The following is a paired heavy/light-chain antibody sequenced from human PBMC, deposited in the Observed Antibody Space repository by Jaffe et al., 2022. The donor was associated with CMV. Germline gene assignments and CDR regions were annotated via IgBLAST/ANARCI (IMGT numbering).Light chain of an antibody. Sequence: DVVMTQSPLSLPVTLGQPASISCRSSQSLVHSDGNTYLNWFQQRPGQSPRRLIYKVSNRDSGVPDRFSGSGSGTDFTLKISRVEAEDVGVYYCMQGTHWPPWTFGQGTKVEIK. CDR3: MQGTHWPPWT. CDR2: KVS. CDR1: QSLVHSDGNTY. J-gene: IGKJ1*01. V-gene: IGKV2-30*02.
Heavy chain of an antibody. D-gene: IGHD2-15*01. J-gene: IGHJ3*02. Sequence: QVQLVESGGGVVQPGRSLRLSCAASGFTFSSYGMHWVRQAPGKGLEWVAVIWYDGSNKYYADSVKGRFTISRDNSKNTLYLQMNSLRAEDTAVYYCARDWGYCSGGSCYSPDAFDIWGQGTMVTVSS. CDR1: GFTFSSYG. CDR2: IWYDGSNK. CDR3: ARDWGYCSGGSCYSPDAFDI. V-gene: IGHV3-33*01.